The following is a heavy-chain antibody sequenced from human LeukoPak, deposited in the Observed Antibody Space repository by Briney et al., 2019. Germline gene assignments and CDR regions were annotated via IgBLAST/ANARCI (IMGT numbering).Heavy chain of an antibody. CDR1: GYNFTTFW. J-gene: IGHJ5*02. V-gene: IGHV5-51*01. CDR2: IYPGDSDT. CDR3: ARGGWRYSSRENWFDP. D-gene: IGHD6-13*01. Sequence: GESLKISCKTSGYNFTTFWIGWVRQMPGKGLEWMGIIYPGDSDTRYSPSFQGQVTISADKSISTAYLQWSSLKASDTAMYYCARGGWRYSSRENWFDPWGQGTLVTVSS.